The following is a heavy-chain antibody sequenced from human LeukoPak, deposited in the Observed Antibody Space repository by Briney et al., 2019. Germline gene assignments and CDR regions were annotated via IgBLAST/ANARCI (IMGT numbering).Heavy chain of an antibody. CDR1: GGSISSSSYY. CDR2: IYYSGST. Sequence: SETLSLTCTVSGGSISSSSYYWGWIRQPPGKGLEWIGSIYYSGSTYYNPSLKSRVTISVDTSKNQFSLKLSSVTAADTAVYYCARRVVTAITFDYWGRGTLVTVSS. D-gene: IGHD2-21*02. V-gene: IGHV4-39*01. J-gene: IGHJ4*02. CDR3: ARRVVTAITFDY.